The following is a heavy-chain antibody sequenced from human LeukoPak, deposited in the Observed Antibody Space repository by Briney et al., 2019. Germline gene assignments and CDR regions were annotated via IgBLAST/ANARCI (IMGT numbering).Heavy chain of an antibody. Sequence: KPSETLSLTCTVSGGSISSYYWSWNRQPPGKGLEWIGYIYYSGSTNYNPSLKSRVTISVDTSKNQFSLKLSSVTAADTAVYYCARTLGYCSSTSCYGGYYFDYWGQGTLVTVSS. CDR1: GGSISSYY. D-gene: IGHD2-2*01. CDR3: ARTLGYCSSTSCYGGYYFDY. CDR2: IYYSGST. V-gene: IGHV4-59*01. J-gene: IGHJ4*02.